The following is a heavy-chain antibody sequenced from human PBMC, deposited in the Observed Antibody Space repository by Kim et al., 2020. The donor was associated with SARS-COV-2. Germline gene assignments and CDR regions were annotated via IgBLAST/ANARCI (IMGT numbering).Heavy chain of an antibody. CDR1: GGSISSGGYY. CDR2: IYYSGST. V-gene: IGHV4-31*03. CDR3: ARGGYSGYRRSVYFDY. J-gene: IGHJ4*02. D-gene: IGHD5-12*01. Sequence: SETLSLTCTVSGGSISSGGYYWSWIRQHPGKGLEWIGYIYYSGSTYYNPSLKSRVTISVDTSKNQFSLKLSSVTAADTAVYYCARGGYSGYRRSVYFDYWGQGTLVTVSS.